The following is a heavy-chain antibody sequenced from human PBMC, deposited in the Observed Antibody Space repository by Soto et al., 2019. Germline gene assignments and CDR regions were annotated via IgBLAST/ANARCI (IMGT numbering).Heavy chain of an antibody. V-gene: IGHV5-10-1*01. CDR1: GYSFTSYW. D-gene: IGHD1-26*01. J-gene: IGHJ6*02. CDR3: ARQEWEPYSSLIYYGMDV. CDR2: IDPSDSYT. Sequence: GESLKISCKGSGYSFTSYWISWVRQMPGKGLEWMGRIDPSDSYTNYSPSFQGHVTISADKSISTAYLQWSSLKASDTAMYYCARQEWEPYSSLIYYGMDVWGQGTTVTVSS.